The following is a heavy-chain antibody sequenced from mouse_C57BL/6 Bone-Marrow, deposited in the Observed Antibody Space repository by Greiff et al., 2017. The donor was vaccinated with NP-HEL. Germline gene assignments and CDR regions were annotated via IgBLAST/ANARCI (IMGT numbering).Heavy chain of an antibody. CDR3: ARQGGVITTVVATGYFDV. V-gene: IGHV1-9*01. CDR2: ILPGSGST. D-gene: IGHD1-1*01. CDR1: GYTFTGYW. J-gene: IGHJ1*03. Sequence: QVQLQQSGAELMKPGASVKLSCKATGYTFTGYWIEWVKQRPGHGLEWIGEILPGSGSTNYNEKFKGKATFTADTSSNTAYMQLSSLTTEDSAIYYCARQGGVITTVVATGYFDVWGTGTTVTVSS.